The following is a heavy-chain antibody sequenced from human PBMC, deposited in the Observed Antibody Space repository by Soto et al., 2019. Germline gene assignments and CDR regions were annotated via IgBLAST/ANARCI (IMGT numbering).Heavy chain of an antibody. CDR3: AREPKYCSSTSCQAAAYYYYGMDV. CDR1: GDSVSSNSSA. V-gene: IGHV6-1*01. Sequence: QTLSLTCAISGDSVSSNSSAWNWIRQSPSRGLEWLGRTYYRSKWYNDYAVSVKSRITINPDTSKNQFSLQLNSVTPEDTAVYYCAREPKYCSSTSCQAAAYYYYGMDVWGQGTTVTVSS. D-gene: IGHD2-2*01. CDR2: TYYRSKWYN. J-gene: IGHJ6*02.